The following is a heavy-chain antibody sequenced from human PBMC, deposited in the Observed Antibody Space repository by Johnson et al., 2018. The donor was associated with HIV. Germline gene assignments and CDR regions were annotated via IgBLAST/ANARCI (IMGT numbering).Heavy chain of an antibody. V-gene: IGHV3-30*02. J-gene: IGHJ3*02. D-gene: IGHD1-26*01. CDR2: IRYDETTK. CDR3: AKDGGSYGGAFDI. CDR1: GFTFTNYG. Sequence: QVHLVESGGGVVQPGGSLRLSCAASGFTFTNYGMHWVRQAPGKGLEWVAFIRYDETTKYYAASVKGRFTISRDNSKDTLYLQMNSLRAEDTAVYYCAKDGGSYGGAFDIWGQGTMVTVSS.